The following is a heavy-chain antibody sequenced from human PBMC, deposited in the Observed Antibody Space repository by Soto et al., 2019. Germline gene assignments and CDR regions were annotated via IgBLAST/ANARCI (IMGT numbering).Heavy chain of an antibody. CDR2: IIPILGIA. J-gene: IGHJ4*02. Sequence: ASVKVSCKASGGTFSSYTISWVRQAPGQGLEWMGRIIPILGIANYAQKFQGRVTITADKSTSTAYMELSSLRSEDTAVYYCARLQAAAGDNDLTFDYWGQGTLVTVSS. D-gene: IGHD6-13*01. CDR1: GGTFSSYT. V-gene: IGHV1-69*02. CDR3: ARLQAAAGDNDLTFDY.